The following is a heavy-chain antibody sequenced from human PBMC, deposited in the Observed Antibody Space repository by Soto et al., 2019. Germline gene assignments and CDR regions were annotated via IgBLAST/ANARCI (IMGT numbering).Heavy chain of an antibody. J-gene: IGHJ5*02. V-gene: IGHV4-34*01. Sequence: SETLSLTCAVYGGSFSGYYWSWIRQPPGKGLEWIGEINHSGTTNYNPSLKSRVTISVDTSKNQFSLKLSSVTAADTAVYYCATLVATISTSWFDPWGQGTLVTVSS. CDR2: INHSGTT. CDR3: ATLVATISTSWFDP. CDR1: GGSFSGYY. D-gene: IGHD5-12*01.